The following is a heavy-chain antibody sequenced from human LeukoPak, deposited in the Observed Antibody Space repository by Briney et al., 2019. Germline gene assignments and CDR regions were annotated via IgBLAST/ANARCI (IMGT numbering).Heavy chain of an antibody. CDR3: AKEVYYDSSGYYHDAFDI. V-gene: IGHV3-23*01. CDR1: GFTFSSYA. CDR2: ISGSGGST. J-gene: IGHJ3*02. D-gene: IGHD3-22*01. Sequence: GGSLRLSCAASGFTFSSYAMSWVRQAPGKGLEWVSAISGSGGSTYYADSVKGRFTISRDNYKNTLYLQMNSLRAEDTAVYYCAKEVYYDSSGYYHDAFDIWGQGTMVTVSS.